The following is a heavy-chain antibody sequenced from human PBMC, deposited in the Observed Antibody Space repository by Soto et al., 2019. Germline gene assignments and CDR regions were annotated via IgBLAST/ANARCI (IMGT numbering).Heavy chain of an antibody. J-gene: IGHJ4*02. CDR1: GFTFRSYG. Sequence: QVHLVESGGGVVQPGRSLSLSCAASGFTFRSYGMHWVRQAPGKGLEWVAVISYDGNNKYYAESVKGRFTISRDNSKNTLYLQMNSLRGDDTAVYFCAKDRYGVGGTTKENDYWGQGTLVTVSS. D-gene: IGHD1-7*01. CDR2: ISYDGNNK. V-gene: IGHV3-30*18. CDR3: AKDRYGVGGTTKENDY.